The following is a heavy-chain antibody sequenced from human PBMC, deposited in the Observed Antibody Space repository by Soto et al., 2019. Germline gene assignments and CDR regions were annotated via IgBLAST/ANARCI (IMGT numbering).Heavy chain of an antibody. V-gene: IGHV3-73*01. J-gene: IGHJ3*02. Sequence: EVQLVESGGGLVQPGGSLKLSCAASGFTFSGSAMHWVRLASGKGLEWVGRIRSKANSYATTYAASVKGRFTISRDDSKNTAYLQMNSLKTEDTAVYYCTRWELGLRSAFDIWGQGTMVTVSS. CDR3: TRWELGLRSAFDI. D-gene: IGHD5-12*01. CDR1: GFTFSGSA. CDR2: IRSKANSYAT.